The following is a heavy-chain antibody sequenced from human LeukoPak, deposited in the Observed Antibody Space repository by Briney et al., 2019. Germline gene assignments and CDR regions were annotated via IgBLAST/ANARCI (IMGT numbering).Heavy chain of an antibody. J-gene: IGHJ4*02. V-gene: IGHV5-51*01. CDR3: ARAKGTMVRGALFDY. CDR2: IYPGDSDT. D-gene: IGHD3-10*01. CDR1: GYSFTSYW. Sequence: GESLKISCKSSGYSFTSYWIGWVRQMPGKGLEWMGIIYPGDSDTRYSPSFQGQVTISADKSISTAYLQWSSLKASDTAMYYCARAKGTMVRGALFDYWGQGTLVTVSS.